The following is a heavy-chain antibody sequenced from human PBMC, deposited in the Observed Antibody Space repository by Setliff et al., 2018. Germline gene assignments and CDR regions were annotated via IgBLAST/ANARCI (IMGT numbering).Heavy chain of an antibody. CDR2: IKEDGSEK. V-gene: IGHV3-7*01. D-gene: IGHD3-16*01. CDR1: GFTFSRYW. J-gene: IGHJ4*02. Sequence: GGSLRLSCVASGFTFSRYWMSWVRQAPGKGLEWVANIKEDGSEKYYMDSVKGRFTISRDNAKNSLYLQMNSLRAEDTAVYYCARDGGEYWGQGTLVTVSS. CDR3: ARDGGEY.